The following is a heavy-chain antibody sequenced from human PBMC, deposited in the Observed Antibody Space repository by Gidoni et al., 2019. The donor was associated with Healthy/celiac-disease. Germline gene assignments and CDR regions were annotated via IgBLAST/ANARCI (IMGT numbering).Heavy chain of an antibody. D-gene: IGHD3-10*01. V-gene: IGHV3-33*01. J-gene: IGHJ4*02. CDR2: IWYDGSNK. CDR1: GFTFSSYG. Sequence: QVQLVESGGGVVQPGRSLRLSCAASGFTFSSYGMHWVRQAPGKGLEWVAVIWYDGSNKYYADSVKGRFTISRDNSKNTLYLQMNSLRAEDTAVYYCASSAGVLLWFGELDYWGQGTLVTVSS. CDR3: ASSAGVLLWFGELDY.